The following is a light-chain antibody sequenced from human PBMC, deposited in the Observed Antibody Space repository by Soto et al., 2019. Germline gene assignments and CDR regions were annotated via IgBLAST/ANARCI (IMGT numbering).Light chain of an antibody. Sequence: QSVLTQPPSASGTPGQRVTISCSGNSSNIGTNYVYWYQQIPGAAPKLLIHSDNQRPSGVPDRFSGSKSGTSASLAISGLRSEDEADYYCAAWDASLSGQGVFGGGTKLTVL. V-gene: IGLV1-47*02. CDR3: AAWDASLSGQGV. CDR2: SDN. CDR1: SSNIGTNY. J-gene: IGLJ2*01.